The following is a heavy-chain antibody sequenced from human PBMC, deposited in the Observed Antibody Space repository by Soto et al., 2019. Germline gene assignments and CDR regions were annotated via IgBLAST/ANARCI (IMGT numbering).Heavy chain of an antibody. D-gene: IGHD6-25*01. CDR3: ARDLGRGVQRARAIATY. Sequence: QVQLVQSGAEVKKPGASVKVSCKASGYTFTSYGISWVRQAPGQGLEWMGWISAYNGNTNYAQKLQGRVTMTTDTATSTAYMELRSLRSDDTAVYYCARDLGRGVQRARAIATYWGQGTLVTVSS. CDR1: GYTFTSYG. J-gene: IGHJ4*02. CDR2: ISAYNGNT. V-gene: IGHV1-18*01.